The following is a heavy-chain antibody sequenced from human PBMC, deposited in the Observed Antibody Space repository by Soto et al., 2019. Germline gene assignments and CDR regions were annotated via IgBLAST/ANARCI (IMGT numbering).Heavy chain of an antibody. V-gene: IGHV3-30*19. CDR2: ISKDGLDR. CDR1: GFTFSDFG. J-gene: IGHJ4*02. CDR3: ASPREGQWLVFDH. D-gene: IGHD6-19*01. Sequence: PGGSLRLSCVVSGFTFSDFGMHWVRQSPGEGLAWVASISKDGLDRYYSESVKGRFTISRDDSKNTVFLQMNSLKVEDTAAYFCASPREGQWLVFDHWGQRTLVTASS.